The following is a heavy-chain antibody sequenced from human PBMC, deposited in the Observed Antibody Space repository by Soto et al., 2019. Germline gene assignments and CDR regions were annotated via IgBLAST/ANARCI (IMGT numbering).Heavy chain of an antibody. CDR1: GFTFSSYA. J-gene: IGHJ4*02. D-gene: IGHD2-15*01. CDR3: ARGGLSKSSPFPTDY. Sequence: GGSLRLSCAASGFTFSSYAMSWVRQAPGKGLEWVANIRGGGGSTYYADSVRGRFTISRDNAKNSLYLQMNRLRPGDTAVYYCARGGLSKSSPFPTDYWGRGIPVTVSS. CDR2: IRGGGGST. V-gene: IGHV3-23*01.